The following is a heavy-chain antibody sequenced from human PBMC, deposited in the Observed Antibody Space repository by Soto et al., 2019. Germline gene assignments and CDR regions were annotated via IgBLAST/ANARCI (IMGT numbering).Heavy chain of an antibody. Sequence: GGSLRLSCVGSGFIFDSFAMNWVRQAPGKGLEWVAYINKGGDIYYAHSVKGRFTISRDNAKNSSFLQMSSLTDEDTAVYYCAKSGDSAGWGIDFWGQGTLVTVSS. CDR3: AKSGDSAGWGIDF. D-gene: IGHD6-19*01. J-gene: IGHJ4*02. CDR1: GFIFDSFA. CDR2: INKGGDI. V-gene: IGHV3-7*03.